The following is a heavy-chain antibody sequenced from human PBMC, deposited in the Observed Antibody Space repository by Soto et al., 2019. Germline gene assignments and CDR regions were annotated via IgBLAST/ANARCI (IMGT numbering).Heavy chain of an antibody. CDR1: GYTFTSYY. Sequence: QVQLVQSGAEVKKPGASVKVSCKASGYTFTSYYMHWVRQAPGQGLEWMGIINPSGGSTSYAQKFKCRVTMTRDTPTSTAYMGLSSMRSEDTSVYYCARAGTLDYWGQGTLVTVSS. CDR2: INPSGGST. J-gene: IGHJ4*02. CDR3: ARAGTLDY. D-gene: IGHD6-13*01. V-gene: IGHV1-46*01.